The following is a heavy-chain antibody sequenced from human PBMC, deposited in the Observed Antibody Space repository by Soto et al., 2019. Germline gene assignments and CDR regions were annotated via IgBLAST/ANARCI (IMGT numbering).Heavy chain of an antibody. CDR1: GFTFSSYA. D-gene: IGHD2-8*01. J-gene: IGHJ5*02. CDR2: IIGSGGST. V-gene: IGHV3-23*01. CDR3: ASLAVFAPNSWFDP. Sequence: GGSLRLSWAASGFTFSSYAMNWVRQAPGKGLEWVSVIIGSGGSTYYADSVKGRFTISRDNSKNTLYLQMNSLRAEDTAVYYCASLAVFAPNSWFDPWGQGTLVTVSS.